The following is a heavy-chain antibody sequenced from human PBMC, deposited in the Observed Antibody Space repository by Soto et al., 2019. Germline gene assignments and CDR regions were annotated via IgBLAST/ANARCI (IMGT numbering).Heavy chain of an antibody. CDR3: AHNYYDSSGYYYPFDY. D-gene: IGHD3-22*01. Sequence: VGSLRLSCAASGFTFSSYAMSWVRQAPGKGLGWVSAISGSGGSTYYADSVKGRFTISRDNSKNTLYLQMNSLRAEDTAVYYCAHNYYDSSGYYYPFDYWGQGTLVTVSS. CDR2: ISGSGGST. V-gene: IGHV3-23*01. J-gene: IGHJ4*02. CDR1: GFTFSSYA.